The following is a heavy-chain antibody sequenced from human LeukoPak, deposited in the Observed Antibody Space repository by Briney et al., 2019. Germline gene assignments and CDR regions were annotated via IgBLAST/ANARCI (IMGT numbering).Heavy chain of an antibody. CDR1: GFSLSSSGVA. D-gene: IGHD3-9*01. CDR2: IYWHDDK. J-gene: IGHJ4*02. CDR3: AHSSFDILTGPFDY. Sequence: SGSTLVNPTQTLTLTCTFSGFSLSSSGVAVGWIRQPPGKALEWLALIYWHDDKRYGPSLKSRLTITKDTSKNQVVLTMSNMDPVDTATYYCAHSSFDILTGPFDYWGQGTLVTVSS. V-gene: IGHV2-5*05.